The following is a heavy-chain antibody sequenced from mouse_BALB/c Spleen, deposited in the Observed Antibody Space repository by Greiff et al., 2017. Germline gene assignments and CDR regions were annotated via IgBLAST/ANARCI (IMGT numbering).Heavy chain of an antibody. CDR3: ARVDYGQRDWYFDV. V-gene: IGHV2-9*02. D-gene: IGHD1-2*01. Sequence: QVQLQQSGPGLVAPSQSLSITCTVSGFSLTSYGVHWVRQPPGKGLEWLGVIWAGGSTNYNSALMSRLSISKDNSKGQVFLKMNSLQTDDTAMYYCARVDYGQRDWYFDVWGAGTTVTVSS. CDR1: GFSLTSYG. J-gene: IGHJ1*01. CDR2: IWAGGST.